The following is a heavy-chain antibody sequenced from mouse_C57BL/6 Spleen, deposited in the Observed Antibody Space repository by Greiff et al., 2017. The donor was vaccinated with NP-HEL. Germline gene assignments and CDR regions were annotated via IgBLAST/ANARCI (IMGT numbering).Heavy chain of an antibody. CDR1: GYTFTSHC. D-gene: IGHD2-1*01. Sequence: QVQLQQSGPELVRPGASVKISCKAPGYTFTSHCMQWVRQRPGQGLEWIGEIFPGSGSTYYNEKFKGKATLTVDTSSSTAYMQLSSLTSEDSAVYFCARLKEYGKGAMDYWGQGTSVTVSS. CDR3: ARLKEYGKGAMDY. CDR2: IFPGSGST. V-gene: IGHV1-56*01. J-gene: IGHJ4*01.